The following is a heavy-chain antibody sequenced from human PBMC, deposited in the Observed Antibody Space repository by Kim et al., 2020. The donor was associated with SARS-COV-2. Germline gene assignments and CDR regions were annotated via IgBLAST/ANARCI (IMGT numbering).Heavy chain of an antibody. CDR3: SSRGYCCSGTQGGDFDP. Sequence: SETLSLTCTVSGGSISSGGYYWSWIRQHPGKGLEWIGYIYYSGSTYYNPSLKSRVTITVGTSKNQFSLKLSTVTAAETAAYYCSSRGYCCSGTQGGDFDP. CDR2: IYYSGST. J-gene: IGHJ5*02. D-gene: IGHD3-10*01. V-gene: IGHV4-31*03. CDR1: GGSISSGGYY.